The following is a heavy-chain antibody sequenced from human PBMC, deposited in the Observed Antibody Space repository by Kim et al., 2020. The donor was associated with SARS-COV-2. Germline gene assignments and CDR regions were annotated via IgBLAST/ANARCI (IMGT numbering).Heavy chain of an antibody. J-gene: IGHJ6*03. V-gene: IGHV7-4-1*02. CDR3: ARDGLLWFGELLYYYYMDV. CDR1: GYTFTSYA. CDR2: INTNTGNP. D-gene: IGHD3-10*01. Sequence: ASVKVSCKASGYTFTSYAMNWVRQAPGQGLEWMGWINTNTGNPTYAHGFTGRFVFSLDTSVSTAYLQISSLKAEDTAVYYCARDGLLWFGELLYYYYMDVWGKGTTVTVSS.